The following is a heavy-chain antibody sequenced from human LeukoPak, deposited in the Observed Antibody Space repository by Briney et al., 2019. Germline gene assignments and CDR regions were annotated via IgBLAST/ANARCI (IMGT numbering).Heavy chain of an antibody. Sequence: GGSLRLSCAASGFTVSSNYMSWVRQAPGKGLEWVSVIYSGGSTYYADSVKGRFTISRDNSKNMLYLQMNSLRAEDAAVYYCARDYGDYRGPVDYWGQGTLVTVTS. J-gene: IGHJ4*02. CDR1: GFTVSSNY. D-gene: IGHD4-17*01. CDR2: IYSGGST. V-gene: IGHV3-53*01. CDR3: ARDYGDYRGPVDY.